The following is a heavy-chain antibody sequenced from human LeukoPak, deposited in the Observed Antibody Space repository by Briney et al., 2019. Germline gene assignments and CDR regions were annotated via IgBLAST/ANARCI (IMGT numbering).Heavy chain of an antibody. CDR2: INPTGGST. J-gene: IGHJ4*02. D-gene: IGHD6-6*01. CDR3: ARTAARRFVY. Sequence: ASVKVSCKASGYTFPSYFMHWVRQAPGQGLEWMGIINPTGGSTTYAQKFQGRVTMTRDTSTSTVYMELSSLRSDDTAAYYCARTAARRFVYWGQGTLVTVSS. CDR1: GYTFPSYF. V-gene: IGHV1-46*01.